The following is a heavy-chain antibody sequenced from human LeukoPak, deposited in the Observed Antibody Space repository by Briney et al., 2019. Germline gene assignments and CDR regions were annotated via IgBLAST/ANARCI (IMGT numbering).Heavy chain of an antibody. V-gene: IGHV4-39*02. CDR1: GGSISSSSYY. J-gene: IGHJ6*02. D-gene: IGHD4-17*01. Sequence: SETLSLTCTVSGGSISSSSYYWGWIRQPPGKGLEWIGSIYYSGSTYYNPSLKSRVTISVDTSKNQFSLKLSSVTAADTAVYYCARDATTVTARYGMDVWGQGTTVTVSS. CDR3: ARDATTVTARYGMDV. CDR2: IYYSGST.